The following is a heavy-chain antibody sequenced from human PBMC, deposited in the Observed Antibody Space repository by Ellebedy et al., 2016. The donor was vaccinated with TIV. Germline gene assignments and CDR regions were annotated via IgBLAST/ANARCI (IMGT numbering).Heavy chain of an antibody. Sequence: ETLSLXXAVYGGSFSGYYWSWARQAPGKGLEWVSAISGSGGSTYYADSVKGRFTISRDNSKNTLYLQMNSLRAEDTAVYYCAKGRSYYFDYWGQGTLVTVSS. J-gene: IGHJ4*02. CDR3: AKGRSYYFDY. V-gene: IGHV3-23*01. D-gene: IGHD3-16*02. CDR2: ISGSGGST. CDR1: GGSFSGYY.